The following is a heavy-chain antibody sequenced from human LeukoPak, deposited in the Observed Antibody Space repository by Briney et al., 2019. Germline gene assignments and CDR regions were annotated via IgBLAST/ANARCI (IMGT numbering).Heavy chain of an antibody. Sequence: GGSLRLSCAASGFTFSSYGIHWVRQAPGKGLEWASSISTSGSYIYYANSMKGRFTISRDNAKNSLYLQMNSLRVEDSAVYYCATDLIHYYASGAKTWGQGTLVTVSS. D-gene: IGHD3-10*01. V-gene: IGHV3-21*01. CDR1: GFTFSSYG. J-gene: IGHJ5*02. CDR3: ATDLIHYYASGAKT. CDR2: ISTSGSYI.